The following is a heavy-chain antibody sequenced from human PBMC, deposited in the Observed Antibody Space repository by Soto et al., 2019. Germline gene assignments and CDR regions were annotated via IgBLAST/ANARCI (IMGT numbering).Heavy chain of an antibody. J-gene: IGHJ4*02. CDR2: INAGNGNT. D-gene: IGHD4-17*01. V-gene: IGHV1-3*01. CDR3: ARSDGPLGDY. Sequence: GASVNVSCKAAGYAFTSYAMHWVRQAPGQRLEWMGWINAGNGNTKYSQKFQGRVTITRDTSASTACMELSSLRSEDTAVYYCARSDGPLGDYWGQGTLVTVSS. CDR1: GYAFTSYA.